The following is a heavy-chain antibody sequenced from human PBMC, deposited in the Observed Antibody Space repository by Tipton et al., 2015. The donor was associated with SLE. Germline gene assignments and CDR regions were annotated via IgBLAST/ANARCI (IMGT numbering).Heavy chain of an antibody. D-gene: IGHD2-2*02. V-gene: IGHV4-59*01. CDR2: IYYSGST. CDR3: ARARIVVVPAAIGAFDI. Sequence: LRLSCTVSGGSISSYYWSWIRQPPGKGLEWIGYIYYSGSTNYNPSLKSRVTISVDTSKNQFSLKLSSVTAADTAVYYCARARIVVVPAAIGAFDIWGQGTMVTVSS. J-gene: IGHJ3*02. CDR1: GGSISSYY.